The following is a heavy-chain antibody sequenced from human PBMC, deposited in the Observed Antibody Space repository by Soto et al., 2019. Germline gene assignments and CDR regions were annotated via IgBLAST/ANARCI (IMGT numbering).Heavy chain of an antibody. J-gene: IGHJ4*02. V-gene: IGHV1-2*02. CDR3: TRDPDYGDYWGYVFDY. CDR1: GYPFAALF. D-gene: IGHD4-17*01. Sequence: QVQLVQYGAEVKKPGASVKVSCKTSGYPFAALFIHWIRQAPGQGLEWMGWINPTSGATVRAQKCQDRVTLTRDTSIITAYMELRGLKSDDTAVYYCTRDPDYGDYWGYVFDYWGQGTPVSVSS. CDR2: INPTSGAT.